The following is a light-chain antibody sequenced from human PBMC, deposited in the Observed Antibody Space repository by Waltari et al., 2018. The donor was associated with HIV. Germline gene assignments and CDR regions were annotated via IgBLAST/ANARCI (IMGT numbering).Light chain of an antibody. CDR3: CSYAGSYTWV. CDR2: DVS. CDR1: SSDVGGYNY. V-gene: IGLV2-11*01. J-gene: IGLJ3*02. Sequence: QSALTQPRSVSGSPGPSVTISCTGTSSDVGGYNYVSWYQQHPGKAPQLMIYDVSKRPAGVPGRFSCSKSGNTASLTISGLQAEDEADYYCCSYAGSYTWVFGGGTKLTVL.